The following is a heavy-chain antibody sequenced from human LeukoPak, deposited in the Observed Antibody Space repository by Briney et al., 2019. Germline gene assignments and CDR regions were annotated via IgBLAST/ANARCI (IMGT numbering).Heavy chain of an antibody. CDR3: AKDGGYSGYDPVETYYFDY. D-gene: IGHD5-12*01. CDR2: ISYDGSNK. V-gene: IGHV3-30*18. CDR1: GFTFSSYG. J-gene: IGHJ4*02. Sequence: PGRPLRLSCAASGFTFSSYGMHWVRQAPGKGLEWVAVISYDGSNKYYADSVKGRFTIYRDNSQNTLYLQMNSLRAEDTAVYYCAKDGGYSGYDPVETYYFDYWGQGTLVTVSS.